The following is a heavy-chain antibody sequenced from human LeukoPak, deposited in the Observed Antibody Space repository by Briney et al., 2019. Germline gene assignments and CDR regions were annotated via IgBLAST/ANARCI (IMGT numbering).Heavy chain of an antibody. CDR3: ARVDTEEDYYDSSGYYVNWFDP. CDR2: IIPILSIA. CDR1: GGTFSSYA. J-gene: IGHJ5*02. D-gene: IGHD3-22*01. Sequence: GASVKVSCKASGGTFSSYAISWVRQAPGQGLEWMGRIIPILSIANYAQKFQGRVTITADKSTSTAYMELSSLRSEDTAVYYCARVDTEEDYYDSSGYYVNWFDPWGQGTLVTVSS. V-gene: IGHV1-69*04.